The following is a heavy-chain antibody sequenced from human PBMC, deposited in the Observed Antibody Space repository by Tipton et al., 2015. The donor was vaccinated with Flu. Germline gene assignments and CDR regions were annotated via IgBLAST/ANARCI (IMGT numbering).Heavy chain of an antibody. Sequence: SLRLSCTASGFTFGDYAMSWVRQAPGKGLEWVGLIRSKAYGGTTEYAASVKGRFTISRDDSNSVAYLQMNSLKTEDTAVYYCTRGDGYNSYFDHWGRGTLVTVSS. CDR2: IRSKAYGGTT. J-gene: IGHJ2*01. V-gene: IGHV3-49*04. CDR3: TRGDGYNSYFDH. D-gene: IGHD5-24*01. CDR1: GFTFGDYA.